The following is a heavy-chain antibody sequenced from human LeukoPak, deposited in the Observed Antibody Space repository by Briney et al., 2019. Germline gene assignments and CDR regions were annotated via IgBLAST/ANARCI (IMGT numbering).Heavy chain of an antibody. CDR3: AREGSTSCYFDY. CDR1: GFTFSDSY. Sequence: PGGSLRLSCAPSGFTFSDSYMSWIRQAPGKGLEWVSYISSSGSTIYYADSVKGRFTISRDNAKNSLYLQMNSLRAEDTAVYYCAREGSTSCYFDYWGQGTLVTVSS. CDR2: ISSSGSTI. J-gene: IGHJ4*02. V-gene: IGHV3-11*01. D-gene: IGHD2-2*01.